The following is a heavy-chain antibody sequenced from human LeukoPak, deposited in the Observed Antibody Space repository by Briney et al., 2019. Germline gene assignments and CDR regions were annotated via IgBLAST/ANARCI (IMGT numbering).Heavy chain of an antibody. CDR1: GGSISSYY. D-gene: IGHD1-26*01. J-gene: IGHJ3*02. V-gene: IGHV4-59*08. CDR2: IYYSGST. Sequence: SETLSLTCTVSGGSISSYYWSWIRPPAGKGLEWIGYIYYSGSTNYNPSLKSRVTISVDTSKNQFSLKLSSVTAADTAVYYCARPRVGASLFAFDIWGQGTMVTVSS. CDR3: ARPRVGASLFAFDI.